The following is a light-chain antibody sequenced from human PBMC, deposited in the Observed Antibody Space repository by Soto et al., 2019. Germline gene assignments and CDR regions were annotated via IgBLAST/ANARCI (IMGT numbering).Light chain of an antibody. J-gene: IGLJ1*01. CDR2: DVT. CDR1: NSDVGAYKF. Sequence: LTQPRSVSGSPGQSVTISCTGSNSDVGAYKFVSWLQHNPGEAPKVMIYDVTQRPSGVPDRFSGTKSGNTASLTISGLQAEDEADYYCCSYAGSYTWVFGSGTKVTVL. V-gene: IGLV2-11*01. CDR3: CSYAGSYTWV.